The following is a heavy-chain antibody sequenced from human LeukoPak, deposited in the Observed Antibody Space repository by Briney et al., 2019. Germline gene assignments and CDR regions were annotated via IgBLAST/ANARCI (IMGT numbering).Heavy chain of an antibody. CDR2: VTSSSRTI. J-gene: IGHJ1*01. CDR3: ARGEGGPPRD. Sequence: GGSLRLSCAASGFTFSSYSMNWVRQAPGKGPEWIAYVTSSSRTIYYADSVKGRFTISRDNSKDTLYLQMNSLRAEDTAVYYCARGEGGPPRDWGQGTLVTVSS. CDR1: GFTFSSYS. D-gene: IGHD2-15*01. V-gene: IGHV3-48*01.